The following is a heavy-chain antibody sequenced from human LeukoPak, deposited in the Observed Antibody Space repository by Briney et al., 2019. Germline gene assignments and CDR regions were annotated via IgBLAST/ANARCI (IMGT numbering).Heavy chain of an antibody. D-gene: IGHD2-21*02. CDR1: GFTFSSYE. CDR2: ISSSGSTI. V-gene: IGHV3-48*03. J-gene: IGHJ5*02. Sequence: GGSLRLSCAASGFTFSSYEMNWVRQAPGKGLEWVSYISSSGSTIYYADSVKGRFTISRDNAKNSLYLQMNSLRAEDTAVYYCAKDQVVTAPYNWFDPWGQGTLVTVSS. CDR3: AKDQVVTAPYNWFDP.